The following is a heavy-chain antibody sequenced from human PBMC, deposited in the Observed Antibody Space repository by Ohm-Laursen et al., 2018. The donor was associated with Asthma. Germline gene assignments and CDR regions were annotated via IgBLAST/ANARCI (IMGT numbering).Heavy chain of an antibody. V-gene: IGHV4-61*01. CDR2: IYYSGST. D-gene: IGHD1-26*01. CDR1: GGSVSSGSYY. J-gene: IGHJ6*02. Sequence: GTLSLTCTVSGGSVSSGSYYWSWIRQPPGKGLEWIGYIYYSGSTNYNPSLKSRVTISVDTSKNQFSLKLSSVTAADTAVYYCARVSSGSLSYYYYGMDVWGQGTTVTVSS. CDR3: ARVSSGSLSYYYYGMDV.